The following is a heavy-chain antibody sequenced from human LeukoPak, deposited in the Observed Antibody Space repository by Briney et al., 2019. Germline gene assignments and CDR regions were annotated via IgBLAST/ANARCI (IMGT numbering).Heavy chain of an antibody. Sequence: SETLSLTCAVYGGSFSGYSWSWIRQPPGKGLEWIGEINHSGSTNYNPSLKSRVTISVDTSKNQFSLKLSSVTAADTAVYYCAREGEYQLLSDYYYYGMDVWGQGTTVTVSS. D-gene: IGHD2-2*01. CDR1: GGSFSGYS. J-gene: IGHJ6*02. CDR3: AREGEYQLLSDYYYYGMDV. CDR2: INHSGST. V-gene: IGHV4-34*01.